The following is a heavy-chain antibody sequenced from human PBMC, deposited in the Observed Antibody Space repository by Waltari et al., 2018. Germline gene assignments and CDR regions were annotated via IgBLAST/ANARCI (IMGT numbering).Heavy chain of an antibody. CDR1: GGSISSSSYY. CDR3: AREGILAVAGTRAAFDI. V-gene: IGHV4-39*07. Sequence: QLQLQESGPGLVKPSETLSLTCTVSGGSISSSSYYWGWIRQPPGKGLEWIGSIYYSGSTYYNPSLKSRVTISVDTSKNQFSLKLSSVTAADTAVYYCAREGILAVAGTRAAFDIWGQGTMVTVSS. J-gene: IGHJ3*02. D-gene: IGHD6-19*01. CDR2: IYYSGST.